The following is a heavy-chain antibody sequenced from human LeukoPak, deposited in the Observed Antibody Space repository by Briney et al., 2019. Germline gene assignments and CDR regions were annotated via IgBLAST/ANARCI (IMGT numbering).Heavy chain of an antibody. CDR1: GSTFSSYA. D-gene: IGHD6-19*01. V-gene: IGHV3-23*01. Sequence: GGSLRLSCAASGSTFSSYAMSWVRQAPGKGLEWVSAISGSGGSTYYADSVKGRFTISRDQSKNTLYLQMNSLRAEDTAVYYCAKEYSSGWYIIDYWGQGTLVTVSS. J-gene: IGHJ4*02. CDR3: AKEYSSGWYIIDY. CDR2: ISGSGGST.